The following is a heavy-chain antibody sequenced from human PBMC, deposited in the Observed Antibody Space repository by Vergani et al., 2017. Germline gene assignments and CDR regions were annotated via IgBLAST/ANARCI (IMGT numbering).Heavy chain of an antibody. CDR2: ISSSSSTI. Sequence: EVQLVESGGGLVKPGGSLRLSCAASGFTFSSYSMNWVRQAPGKGLEWVSSISSSSSTIYYADSVKGRFTISRDNAKNSLYLQMNSLSDEDTAVYYCARDPYDSSGYYTSPLTWGQGTLVTVSS. CDR3: ARDPYDSSGYYTSPLT. CDR1: GFTFSSYS. J-gene: IGHJ5*02. V-gene: IGHV3-21*01. D-gene: IGHD3-22*01.